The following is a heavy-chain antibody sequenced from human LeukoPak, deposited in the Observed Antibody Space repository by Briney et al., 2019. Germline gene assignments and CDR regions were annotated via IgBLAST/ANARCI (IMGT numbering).Heavy chain of an antibody. J-gene: IGHJ5*02. Sequence: HWVRQAPGRXXEWVAFMRHDGSNEKYADSVKGRFTISRDNSKNTLYLQMNSLIVEDTAVYYCAKDRTVVVTAYGGWFDPWGQGTLVTVSS. CDR2: MRHDGSNE. CDR3: AKDRTVVVTAYGGWFDP. V-gene: IGHV3-30*02. D-gene: IGHD2-15*01.